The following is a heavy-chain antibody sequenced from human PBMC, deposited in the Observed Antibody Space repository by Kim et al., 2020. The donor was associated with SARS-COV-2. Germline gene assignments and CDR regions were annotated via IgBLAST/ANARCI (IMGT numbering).Heavy chain of an antibody. CDR2: INHSGST. V-gene: IGHV4-34*01. J-gene: IGHJ4*02. CDR3: ARGGSYEWFRIRSRYYFDY. D-gene: IGHD3-3*01. Sequence: SETLSLTCAVYGGSFSGYYWSWIRQPPGKGLEWIGEINHSGSTNYNPSLKSRVTISVDTSKNQFSLKLSSVTAADTAVYYCARGGSYEWFRIRSRYYFDYWGQGTLVTVSS. CDR1: GGSFSGYY.